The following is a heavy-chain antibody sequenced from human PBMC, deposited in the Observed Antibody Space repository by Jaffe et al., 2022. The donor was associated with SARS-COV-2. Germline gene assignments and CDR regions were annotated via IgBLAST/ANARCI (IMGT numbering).Heavy chain of an antibody. V-gene: IGHV3-7*03. CDR2: IKPDGREE. Sequence: EVQLVESGGGLVQPGGSLRLSCAASGFTFSTHWMNWVRQAPGKGLEWVANIKPDGREEYYVDSVKGRFTISRDNAKNSLYLQMNSLRDEDTAVYYCARRGAFDIWGQGTMVTVSS. CDR3: ARRGAFDI. CDR1: GFTFSTHW. J-gene: IGHJ3*02.